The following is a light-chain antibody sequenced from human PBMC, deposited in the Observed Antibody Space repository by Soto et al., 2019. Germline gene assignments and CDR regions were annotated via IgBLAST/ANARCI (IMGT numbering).Light chain of an antibody. CDR2: GAS. CDR3: QQYNKWPRT. Sequence: EIVITQSPPTLSVSQGEKATLSCRASQSISSNLAWYQQKPGQAPRLLIFGASTRATGTLARFSGSGSGTEFTLTISSLQSEDFAVYYCQQYNKWPRTFGQGTEVDIK. CDR1: QSISSN. V-gene: IGKV3-15*01. J-gene: IGKJ1*01.